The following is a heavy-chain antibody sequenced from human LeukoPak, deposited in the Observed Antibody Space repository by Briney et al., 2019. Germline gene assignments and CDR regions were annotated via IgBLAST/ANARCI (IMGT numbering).Heavy chain of an antibody. CDR2: IYYSGST. V-gene: IGHV4-59*01. CDR3: ARFSYYYDSSGYFHAYFDY. J-gene: IGHJ4*02. D-gene: IGHD3-22*01. CDR1: GGSISSYY. Sequence: PSETLSLTCTVSGGSISSYYWSWIRQPPGKGLEWIGYIYYSGSTNYNPSLKSRVTIPVDTSKNQFSLKLSSVTAADTAVYYCARFSYYYDSSGYFHAYFDYWGQGTLVTVSS.